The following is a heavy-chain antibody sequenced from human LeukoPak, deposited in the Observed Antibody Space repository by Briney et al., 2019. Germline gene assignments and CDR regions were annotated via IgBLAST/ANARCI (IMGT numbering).Heavy chain of an antibody. Sequence: SETLSLTCTVSGYSISSGYYWGWIRQPPGQGLEWIGSIYHSGSTYYNPSLKSRVTMSVDTSKNQFSLKLSVTAADTAVYHCARVTGYMVEDYFDYWGQGTPVTVSS. CDR2: IYHSGST. V-gene: IGHV4-38-2*02. CDR3: ARVTGYMVEDYFDY. D-gene: IGHD5-12*01. J-gene: IGHJ4*02. CDR1: GYSISSGYY.